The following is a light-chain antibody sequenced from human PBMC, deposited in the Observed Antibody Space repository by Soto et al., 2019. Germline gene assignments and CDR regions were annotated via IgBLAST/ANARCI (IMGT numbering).Light chain of an antibody. CDR2: AAS. Sequence: DIQMTQSPSSLSASVGDRVTITCRASQGISTFLAWYQQKPGKVPKVLISAASTLQSGVPSRFSGSGSESDFPLTITSLQPEDVATYYCQTYSSFITFGQGTRRAIK. CDR1: QGISTF. CDR3: QTYSSFIT. J-gene: IGKJ5*01. V-gene: IGKV1-27*01.